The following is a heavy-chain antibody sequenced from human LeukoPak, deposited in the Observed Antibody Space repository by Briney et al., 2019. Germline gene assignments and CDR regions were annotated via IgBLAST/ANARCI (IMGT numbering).Heavy chain of an antibody. V-gene: IGHV4-59*01. D-gene: IGHD1-14*01. Sequence: SETLSLTCTVSGGSISSYYWSWIRQPPGKGLEWIGYIYNSGSTNYNPSFKSRVTISGDTSKNQFSLKLSSVTAADTAVYYCARDGPGRYFDLWGRGTLVTVSS. CDR2: IYNSGST. CDR3: ARDGPGRYFDL. CDR1: GGSISSYY. J-gene: IGHJ2*01.